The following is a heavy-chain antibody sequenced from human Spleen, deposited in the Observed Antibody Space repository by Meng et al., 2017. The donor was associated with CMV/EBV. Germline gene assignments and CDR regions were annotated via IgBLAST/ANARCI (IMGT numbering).Heavy chain of an antibody. CDR2: ISWNSGSI. D-gene: IGHD3-16*02. CDR1: GFTFDDYA. V-gene: IGHV3-9*01. CDR3: ALIGLPLRY. J-gene: IGHJ4*02. Sequence: SLKISCAASGFTFDDYAMHWVRQAPGKGLEWVSGISWNSGSIGYADSVKGRFTISRDNAKNSLYLQMNSLRAEDTALYYCALIGLPLRYWGQGTLVTVSS.